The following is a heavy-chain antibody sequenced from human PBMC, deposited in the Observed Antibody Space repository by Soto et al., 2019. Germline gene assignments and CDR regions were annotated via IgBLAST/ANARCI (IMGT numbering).Heavy chain of an antibody. CDR3: ARGVETYYYDSSGFDY. CDR2: IWYDGSNK. Sequence: QVQLVESGGGVVQHGRSLRLSCAASGFTFSSYGMHWVRQAPGKGLEWVAVIWYDGSNKYYADSVKGRFTISRDNSKNTLYLQVNSLRAEDTAVYYCARGVETYYYDSSGFDYWGQGTLVTVSS. CDR1: GFTFSSYG. J-gene: IGHJ4*02. D-gene: IGHD3-22*01. V-gene: IGHV3-33*01.